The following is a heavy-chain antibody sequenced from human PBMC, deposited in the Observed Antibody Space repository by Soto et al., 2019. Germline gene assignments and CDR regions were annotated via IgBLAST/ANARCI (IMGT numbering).Heavy chain of an antibody. J-gene: IGHJ5*02. CDR2: ISAYNGNT. Sequence: ASVKVSCKASGYTFTSYGISWVRQAPGQGLEWMGWISAYNGNTNYAQKLQGRVTMTTDTSTSTAYMELRSLRSDDTAVYYCARNFGYYGSASYNWFDPWGQGTLVTVSS. CDR3: ARNFGYYGSASYNWFDP. CDR1: GYTFTSYG. V-gene: IGHV1-18*01. D-gene: IGHD3-10*01.